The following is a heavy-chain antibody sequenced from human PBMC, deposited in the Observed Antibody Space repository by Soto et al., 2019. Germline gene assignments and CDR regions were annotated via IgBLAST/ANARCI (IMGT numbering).Heavy chain of an antibody. CDR1: GGSISSGGYS. CDR2: IYHSGST. V-gene: IGHV4-30-2*05. D-gene: IGHD3-16*02. J-gene: IGHJ4*02. CDR3: ARGEDSLRLGELSLGH. Sequence: SETLSLTCAVSGGSISSGGYSWSWVRQPPGKGLEWIGYIYHSGSTYYNPSLKSRVTISVDTSKNQFSLKLSSVTAADTAVYYCARGEDSLRLGELSLGHWGQGTLVTVSS.